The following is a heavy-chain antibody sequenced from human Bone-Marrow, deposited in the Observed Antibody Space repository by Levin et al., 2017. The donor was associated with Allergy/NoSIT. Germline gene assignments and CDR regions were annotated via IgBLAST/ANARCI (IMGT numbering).Heavy chain of an antibody. CDR1: GFTFENHG. CDR3: ARTGGNHLHEFDS. V-gene: IGHV3-30*03. D-gene: IGHD1-1*01. CDR2: WSYDGTTE. Sequence: GGSLRLSCVGSGFTFENHGIHWVRQAPGKGQEWVSVWSYDGTTEYYADSVKGRLTSSRDNSKNTDYLQIQSMTADDTAVYYCARTGGNHLHEFDSCGLGILVTVSS. J-gene: IGHJ4*02.